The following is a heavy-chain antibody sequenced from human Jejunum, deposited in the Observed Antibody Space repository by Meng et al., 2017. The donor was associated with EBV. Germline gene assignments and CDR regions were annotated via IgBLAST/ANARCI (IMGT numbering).Heavy chain of an antibody. CDR1: GGSISSSSYY. J-gene: IGHJ4*02. Sequence: QGLVPVLVKPPGTRSLACTVSGGSISSSSYYWGWNRQPPGKGLEWIGTYYNSGSTYYNPSLKSRVTISVDTSKNQFSLKLISVTAADTAAYYCARQGPSGRTFDYWGQGTLVTVSS. D-gene: IGHD1-26*01. CDR3: ARQGPSGRTFDY. V-gene: IGHV4-39*01. CDR2: YYNSGST.